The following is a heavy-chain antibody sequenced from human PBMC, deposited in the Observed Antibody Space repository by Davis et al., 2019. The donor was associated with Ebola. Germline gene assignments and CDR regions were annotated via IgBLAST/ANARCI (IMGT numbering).Heavy chain of an antibody. CDR1: GYTFTSYG. V-gene: IGHV1-69*04. J-gene: IGHJ5*02. CDR2: IIPILGIA. D-gene: IGHD3-3*01. Sequence: SVKVSCKASGYTFTSYGISWVRQAPGQGLEWMGRIIPILGIANYAQKFQGRVTITADTSASTAYMELSSLRSEDTAVYYCARGGEGFLEWLAWFDPWGQGTLVTVSS. CDR3: ARGGEGFLEWLAWFDP.